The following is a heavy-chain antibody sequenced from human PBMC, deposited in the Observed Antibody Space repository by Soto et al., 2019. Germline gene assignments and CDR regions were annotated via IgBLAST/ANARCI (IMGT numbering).Heavy chain of an antibody. D-gene: IGHD4-17*01. J-gene: IGHJ5*02. CDR2: VYATGTS. V-gene: IGHV4-4*07. CDR1: GGSMSNFY. CDR3: VRDGSKTLRDCFDP. Sequence: SETLSLTCSVSGGSMSNFYWSWIRKTAGKGLEWMGRVYATGTSDYNPSLRSRIAMSVDISKKTFSLRLRSVTAADTGVYYCVRDGSKTLRDCFDPWGQGILVTVSS.